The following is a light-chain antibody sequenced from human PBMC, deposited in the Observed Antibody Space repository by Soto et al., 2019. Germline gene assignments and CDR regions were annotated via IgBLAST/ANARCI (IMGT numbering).Light chain of an antibody. CDR1: SSNIGNNF. CDR3: ESWDCSMSAVV. V-gene: IGLV1-51*01. Sequence: QSVLTQPPSVSAAPGQKVTISCSGNSSNIGNNFVSWYLQPPGTAPKVLIYDDHKRPSGIPDRFAGFKSGTSATLGITGLPNGDEADYYCESWDCSMSAVVFGGGTKLTVL. J-gene: IGLJ2*01. CDR2: DDH.